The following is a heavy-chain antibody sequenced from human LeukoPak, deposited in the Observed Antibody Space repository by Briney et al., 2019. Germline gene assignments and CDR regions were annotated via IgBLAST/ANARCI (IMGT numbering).Heavy chain of an antibody. CDR1: GFSFSDYD. J-gene: IGHJ4*02. Sequence: GGSLRLSCAASGFSFSDYDMHWVRQAPGKGLEWVSSISSSSSYIYYADSVKGRFTISRDNAKNSLYLQMSSLRAEDTAVYYCARDLRSSSLDYWGQGALVTVSS. V-gene: IGHV3-21*01. CDR2: ISSSSSYI. D-gene: IGHD6-13*01. CDR3: ARDLRSSSLDY.